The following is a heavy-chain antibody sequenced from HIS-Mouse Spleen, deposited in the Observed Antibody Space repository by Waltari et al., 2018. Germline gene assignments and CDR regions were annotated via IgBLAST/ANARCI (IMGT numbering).Heavy chain of an antibody. CDR1: GYTFTSYD. D-gene: IGHD4-4*01. V-gene: IGHV1-8*01. J-gene: IGHJ4*02. CDR2: SNHNSGNT. CDR3: ARGHDYSNYFDY. Sequence: QVQLVQSGAEVKKPGASVKVSCKASGYTFTSYDINWVRQATGQGLEWMGWSNHNSGNTGDAHKFQSRVTMTRNTSISTAYMELSSLRSEDTAVYYCARGHDYSNYFDYWGQGTLVTVSS.